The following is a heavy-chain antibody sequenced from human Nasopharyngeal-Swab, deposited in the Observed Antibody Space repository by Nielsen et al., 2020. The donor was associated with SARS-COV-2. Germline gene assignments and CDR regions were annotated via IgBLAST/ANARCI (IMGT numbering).Heavy chain of an antibody. D-gene: IGHD2-2*03. CDR2: FDPEDGET. CDR3: ASGGGYCSSTSCSNWFDP. Sequence: WVRQAPGQGLEWMGGFDPEDGETIYAQKFQGRVTMTRDTSISTAYMELSRLRSDDTAVYYCASGGGYCSSTSCSNWFDPWGQGTLVTVSS. V-gene: IGHV1-24*01. J-gene: IGHJ5*02.